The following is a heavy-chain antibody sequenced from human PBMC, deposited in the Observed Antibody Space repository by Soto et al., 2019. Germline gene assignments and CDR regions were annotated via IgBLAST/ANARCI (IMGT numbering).Heavy chain of an antibody. V-gene: IGHV3-21*01. CDR3: ATARAQWLEGSRADY. J-gene: IGHJ4*02. D-gene: IGHD6-19*01. Sequence: KPGGSLRLSCAASGFTFSNHWMNWVRQVPGRGMEWVSSISSSGTYVTYADTVKGRFTISRDNDKNSLFLQMNSLRADDTAVYYCATARAQWLEGSRADYWGQGTLVTVSS. CDR2: ISSSGTYV. CDR1: GFTFSNHW.